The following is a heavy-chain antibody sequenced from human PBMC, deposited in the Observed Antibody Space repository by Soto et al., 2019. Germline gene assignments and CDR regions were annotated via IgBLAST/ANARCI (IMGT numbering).Heavy chain of an antibody. CDR1: GFTVSSNY. Sequence: SLRLSCAASGFTVSSNYMSWVRQAPGKGLEWVSVIYSGGSTYYADSVKGRFTISRDNSKNTLYLQMNSLRAEDTAVYYCARGLRGSGSYELDYWGQGTLVTVSS. CDR2: IYSGGST. D-gene: IGHD3-10*01. V-gene: IGHV3-53*01. J-gene: IGHJ4*02. CDR3: ARGLRGSGSYELDY.